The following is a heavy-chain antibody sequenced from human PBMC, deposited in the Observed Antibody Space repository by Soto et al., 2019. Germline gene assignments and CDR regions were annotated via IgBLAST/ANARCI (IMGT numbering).Heavy chain of an antibody. CDR1: GCSIRRSDSC. CDR2: ISDSGRT. Sequence: SETLSLTCSVSGCSIRRSDSCWTWVLQGPGKGLEWIAYISDSGRTDYNPSLKSRATISIDTSKNVFFLNLSSVTAADTAVYYCARLSVANTGTRDYFDYWGQGTLVTVSS. V-gene: IGHV4-31*03. CDR3: ARLSVANTGTRDYFDY. J-gene: IGHJ4*02. D-gene: IGHD6-19*01.